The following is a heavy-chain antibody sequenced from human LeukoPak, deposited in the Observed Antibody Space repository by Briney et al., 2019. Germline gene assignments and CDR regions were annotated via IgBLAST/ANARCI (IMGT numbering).Heavy chain of an antibody. CDR1: GGSFSGYY. J-gene: IGHJ4*02. V-gene: IGHV4-34*01. CDR2: INHSRST. D-gene: IGHD3-22*01. CDR3: ARGVHDSSGYPDY. Sequence: SETLSLTCAVYGGSFSGYYWSWIRQPPGKGLEWIGEINHSRSTNYNPSLKSRVTISVDTSKNQFSLKLSSVTAADTAVYYCARGVHDSSGYPDYWGQGTLVTVSS.